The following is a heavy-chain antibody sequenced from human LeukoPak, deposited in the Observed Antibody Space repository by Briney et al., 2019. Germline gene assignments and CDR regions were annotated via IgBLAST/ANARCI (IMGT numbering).Heavy chain of an antibody. CDR3: AIDRSSGYYGLDF. J-gene: IGHJ4*02. V-gene: IGHV3-48*03. D-gene: IGHD3-22*01. Sequence: PGGSLRLSCAASGFTISSYEMNWVRQAPGKGLEWVSYISGGDTTIYYADSVRGRFTISRDNAKNSLSLQMNSLRAEDTAVYYCAIDRSSGYYGLDFWGQGTLVTVSS. CDR1: GFTISSYE. CDR2: ISGGDTTI.